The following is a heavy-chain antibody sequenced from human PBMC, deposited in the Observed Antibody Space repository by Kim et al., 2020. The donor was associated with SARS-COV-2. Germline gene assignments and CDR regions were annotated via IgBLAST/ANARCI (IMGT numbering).Heavy chain of an antibody. CDR3: AKDIVSREMALTDYYYYGMDV. J-gene: IGHJ6*02. CDR2: ISGDGGST. Sequence: GGSLRLSCAASGFTFDDYAMHWVRQAPGKGLEWVSLISGDGGSTYYADSVKGRFTISRDNSKNSLYLQMNSLRTEDTALYYCAKDIVSREMALTDYYYYGMDVWGQGTTVTVSS. D-gene: IGHD1-26*01. CDR1: GFTFDDYA. V-gene: IGHV3-43*02.